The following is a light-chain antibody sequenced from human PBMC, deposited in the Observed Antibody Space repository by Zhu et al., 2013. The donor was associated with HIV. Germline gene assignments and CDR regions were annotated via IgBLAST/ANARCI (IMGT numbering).Light chain of an antibody. CDR3: CSYAGSRILYV. J-gene: IGLJ1*01. CDR2: EVT. CDR1: NSDVGGYNY. V-gene: IGLV2-14*01. Sequence: QSALTQPASVSGSPGQSITITCTGTNSDVGGYNYVSWYQQHPGKAPKVMIYEVTNRPSGVSNRFSGSKSGNTASLTISGLQAEDEADYYCCSYAGSRILYVFGSGTKVTV.